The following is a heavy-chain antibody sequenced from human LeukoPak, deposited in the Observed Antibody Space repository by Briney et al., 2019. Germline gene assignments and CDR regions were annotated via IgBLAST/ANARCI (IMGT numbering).Heavy chain of an antibody. CDR2: IHVGNGNT. CDR3: ARDSGAVAFDY. CDR1: GYIFISYA. Sequence: GASVKVSCKASGYIFISYAMHWVRQAPGQRLEWMGWIHVGNGNTKYSQRFQGTVTITRDTSASTAYMELSSLRSEDTAVYYCARDSGAVAFDYWGQGTLVTVSS. D-gene: IGHD6-19*01. J-gene: IGHJ4*02. V-gene: IGHV1-3*01.